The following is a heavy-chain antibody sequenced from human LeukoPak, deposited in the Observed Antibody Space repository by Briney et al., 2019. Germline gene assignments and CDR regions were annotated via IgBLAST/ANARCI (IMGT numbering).Heavy chain of an antibody. J-gene: IGHJ4*02. CDR2: IIPIFGTA. Sequence: ASVKVSCKASGGTFSSYAISWVRQAPGQGLEWMGGIIPIFGTANHAQKFQGRVTITADKSTSTAYMELSSLRSEDTAVYYCARDGYGDLPAYWGQGTLVTVSS. CDR1: GGTFSSYA. D-gene: IGHD4-17*01. V-gene: IGHV1-69*06. CDR3: ARDGYGDLPAY.